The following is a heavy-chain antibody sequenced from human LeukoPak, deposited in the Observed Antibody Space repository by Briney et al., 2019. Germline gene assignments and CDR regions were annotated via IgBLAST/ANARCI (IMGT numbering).Heavy chain of an antibody. V-gene: IGHV1-2*02. J-gene: IGHJ4*02. CDR1: GYTFTGYY. D-gene: IGHD3-10*01. CDR3: AREGGRAPYGSGSYYDY. Sequence: ASVKVSCKASGYTFTGYYMHWVRQAPGQGLEWMGWINPNSGGTNYAQKFQGRVTMTGDTSISTAYMELSRLRSDDTAVYYCAREGGRAPYGSGSYYDYWGQGTLVTVSS. CDR2: INPNSGGT.